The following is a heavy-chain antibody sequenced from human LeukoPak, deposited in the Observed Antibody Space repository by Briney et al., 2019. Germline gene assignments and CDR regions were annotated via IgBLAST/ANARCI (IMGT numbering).Heavy chain of an antibody. Sequence: SETLSLTCTVSGGSISSSSYYRGWIRQPPGKGLEWIGSIYYSGSTYYNPSLKSRVTISVDTSKNQFSLKLSSVTAADTAVYYCARAYYDILTGPYYYYYGMDVWGQGTTVTVSS. V-gene: IGHV4-39*07. CDR3: ARAYYDILTGPYYYYYGMDV. J-gene: IGHJ6*02. CDR1: GGSISSSSYY. CDR2: IYYSGST. D-gene: IGHD3-9*01.